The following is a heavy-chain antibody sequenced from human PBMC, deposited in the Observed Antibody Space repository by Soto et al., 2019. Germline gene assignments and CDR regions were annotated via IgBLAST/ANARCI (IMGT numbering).Heavy chain of an antibody. Sequence: SDTLSLTCTVSTDSSSFTNSYWGWIRQPPGKGLQWIGSSSYNGGTFYNPSLKGRVVISFDTSKKQSSLQVTSVSAADTAVYFCARHRIEVVWRGFDFWGQGSPVTVSS. V-gene: IGHV4-39*01. CDR1: TDSSSFTNSY. D-gene: IGHD3-10*01. CDR2: SSYNGGT. CDR3: ARHRIEVVWRGFDF. J-gene: IGHJ4*02.